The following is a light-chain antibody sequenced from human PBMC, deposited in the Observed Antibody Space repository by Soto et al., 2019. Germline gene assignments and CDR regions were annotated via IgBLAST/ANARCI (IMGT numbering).Light chain of an antibody. V-gene: IGKV3-15*01. J-gene: IGKJ2*01. CDR2: GAS. Sequence: EIVMTQSPATLSVSPGERVTLSCRASQSLTSTLAWYQQKPGQAPRLLIYGASARAAGVSDRFSVSGSGTDFTLTISSLQSADFAGYYCQQFSNNNWPPYTFGQGTKVDIK. CDR1: QSLTST. CDR3: QQFSNNNWPPYT.